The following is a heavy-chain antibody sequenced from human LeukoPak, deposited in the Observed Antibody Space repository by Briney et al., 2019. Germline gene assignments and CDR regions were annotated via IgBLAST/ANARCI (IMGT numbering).Heavy chain of an antibody. Sequence: GGSLRLSCATSGFSLSRNGMHWVRQAPGQGLEWVAFILSDGSYEYYADSVKGRFTISRDTSRNTLFLQMNSLRTEDTAVFYCARREFGDYDNWFDPWGQGILVTVSS. D-gene: IGHD4-17*01. CDR2: ILSDGSYE. V-gene: IGHV3-30*19. CDR3: ARREFGDYDNWFDP. J-gene: IGHJ5*02. CDR1: GFSLSRNG.